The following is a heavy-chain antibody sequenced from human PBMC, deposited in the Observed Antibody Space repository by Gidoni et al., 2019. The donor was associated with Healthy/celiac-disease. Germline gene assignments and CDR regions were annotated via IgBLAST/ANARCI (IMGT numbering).Heavy chain of an antibody. CDR3: ARYTGGSLVY. J-gene: IGHJ4*02. CDR1: SGSINTYY. CDR2: IYYSGSN. V-gene: IGHV4-59*01. Sequence: VQLQVSGPGLVKPSETLSHMCTVASGSINTYYWSWIRQPPGKGLEWIGCIYYSGSNSYNPSLKSRVTISVDTSKNQFALKLSSVTAADTAVYYCARYTGGSLVYWGQGTLVTVSS. D-gene: IGHD3-16*01.